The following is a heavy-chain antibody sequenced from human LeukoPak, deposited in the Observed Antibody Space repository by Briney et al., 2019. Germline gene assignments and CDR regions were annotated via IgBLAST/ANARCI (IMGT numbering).Heavy chain of an antibody. D-gene: IGHD1-20*01. Sequence: GGSLRLSCAASGFTFSSYSMNWVRQAPGKGLEWVSSISSSSSYIYYADSVKGRFTISRDNAKNSLYLQMNSLRAEDTAVYYCALDGITGTTGRFDYWGQGTLVTVSS. CDR2: ISSSSSYI. V-gene: IGHV3-21*01. CDR3: ALDGITGTTGRFDY. J-gene: IGHJ4*02. CDR1: GFTFSSYS.